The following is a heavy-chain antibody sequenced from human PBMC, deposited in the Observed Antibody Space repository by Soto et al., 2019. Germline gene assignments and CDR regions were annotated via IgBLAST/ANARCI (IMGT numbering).Heavy chain of an antibody. CDR3: ARVGVVTAAGTSDY. J-gene: IGHJ4*02. V-gene: IGHV3-11*06. D-gene: IGHD6-13*01. Sequence: QVQLVESGGCLVRPGGSLRLSCAASGFTFSDYYMTWIRQVPGKGLEWVAYISGTSDSIPYADSVKGRFTISRDNAKTSLYLQMNSLRAEDTAVYYCARVGVVTAAGTSDYWGQGTLVTVSS. CDR1: GFTFSDYY. CDR2: ISGTSDSI.